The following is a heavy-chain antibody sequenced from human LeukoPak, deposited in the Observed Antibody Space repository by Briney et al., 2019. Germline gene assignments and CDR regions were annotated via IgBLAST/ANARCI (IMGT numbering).Heavy chain of an antibody. J-gene: IGHJ5*02. V-gene: IGHV1-69*13. CDR2: IIPISGTT. Sequence: SVKVSCKTSGGTFTSYAITWVRQAPGQGPEWMGKIIPISGTTSYAQKFQGRVTFTADESTSTAYMELSSLRSEDTASYYCARKLRLGGNWFDPWGQGTLVTVSS. CDR3: ARKLRLGGNWFDP. D-gene: IGHD1-26*01. CDR1: GGTFTSYA.